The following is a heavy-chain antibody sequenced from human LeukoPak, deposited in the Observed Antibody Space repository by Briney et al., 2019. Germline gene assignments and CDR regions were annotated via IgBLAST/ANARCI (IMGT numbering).Heavy chain of an antibody. CDR2: IYPGDSDT. CDR3: ARYLNWFDP. CDR1: GYSFTSYW. V-gene: IGHV5-51*03. J-gene: IGHJ5*02. Sequence: GDSLKLSCKGSGYSFTSYWIGWVRQMRGQSLEWMGIIYPGDSDTRYSSTFQGQVPISADKSISTAYLQWSSLKASDTAMYYCARYLNWFDPWGQGTLVTVSS. D-gene: IGHD2-2*01.